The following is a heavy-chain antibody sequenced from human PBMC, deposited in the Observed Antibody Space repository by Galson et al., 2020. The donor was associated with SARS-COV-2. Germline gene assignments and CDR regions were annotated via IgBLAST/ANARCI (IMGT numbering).Heavy chain of an antibody. D-gene: IGHD3-10*01. CDR1: GFTFSGFG. V-gene: IGHV3-30*03. CDR3: AGPVGSGTYYSPPGSDY. CDR2: ISYDGSSK. J-gene: IGHJ4*02. Sequence: GGSLRLSCAASGFTFSGFGMHWVRQTPGKGLEWVAIISYDGSSKFYTDSVKGRFTISRDNSQNTLYLQMNSLRVEDTAVYYCAGPVGSGTYYSPPGSDYWGQGTLVTVSS.